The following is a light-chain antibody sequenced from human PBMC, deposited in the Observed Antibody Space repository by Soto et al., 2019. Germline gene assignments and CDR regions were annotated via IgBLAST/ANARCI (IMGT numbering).Light chain of an antibody. CDR3: QHYQSGHPIT. J-gene: IGKJ5*01. Sequence: PGERATLPSRPIQGVSSSHLAWYQHKPGQAPRLLIYAASSRATGIPDRFTGSGSETSFTLTISRLEPEDFALYYCQHYQSGHPITFGQGTRLEI. CDR2: AAS. CDR1: QGVSSSH. V-gene: IGKV3-20*01.